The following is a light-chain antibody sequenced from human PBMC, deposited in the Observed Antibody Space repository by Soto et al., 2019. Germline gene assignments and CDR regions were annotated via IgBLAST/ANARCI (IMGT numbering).Light chain of an antibody. V-gene: IGLV3-21*02. CDR2: DDR. Sequence: SYELTQPPSVSVAPGQTARIPCWGNNIGSKGVHWYQQSPGLAPVLVVYDDRDRPSGIPERFSGSNSGNTATLTISRVEAGDEADYYCQVWDSSSDHVVFGGGTKLTVL. CDR1: NIGSKG. J-gene: IGLJ2*01. CDR3: QVWDSSSDHVV.